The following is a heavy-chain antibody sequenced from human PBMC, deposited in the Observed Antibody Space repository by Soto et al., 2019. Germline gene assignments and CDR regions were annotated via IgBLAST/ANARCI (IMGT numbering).Heavy chain of an antibody. CDR3: ARGARGATYYDILTGPLSN. J-gene: IGHJ4*02. D-gene: IGHD3-9*01. CDR1: GFTFSSYA. V-gene: IGHV3-30*04. CDR2: ISYDGSNK. Sequence: GGSLRLSCAASGFTFSSYAMHWVRQAPGKGLEWVAVISYDGSNKYYADSVKGRFTISRDNSKNTLYLQMNSLRAEDTAVYYCARGARGATYYDILTGPLSNWGQGTLVTVSS.